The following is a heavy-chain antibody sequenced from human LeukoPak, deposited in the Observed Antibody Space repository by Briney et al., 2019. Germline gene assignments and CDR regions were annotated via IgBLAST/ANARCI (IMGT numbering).Heavy chain of an antibody. D-gene: IGHD2-15*01. V-gene: IGHV1-3*01. Sequence: ASVKVSCTASGYTFTSYAMHWVRQAPGQRLEWMGWINAGNGNTKYSQKFQGRVTITRDTSASTAYMELSSLRSEDTAVYYCARDHCSGGSCYSLAYYFDYWGQGTLVTVSS. CDR1: GYTFTSYA. J-gene: IGHJ4*02. CDR3: ARDHCSGGSCYSLAYYFDY. CDR2: INAGNGNT.